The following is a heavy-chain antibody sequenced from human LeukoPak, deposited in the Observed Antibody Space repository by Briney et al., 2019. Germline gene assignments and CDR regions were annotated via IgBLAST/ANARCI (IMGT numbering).Heavy chain of an antibody. CDR3: ARDGSSGTSDDAFDI. D-gene: IGHD6-25*01. CDR2: VYYSGST. J-gene: IGHJ3*02. V-gene: IGHV4-59*01. Sequence: SGTLSLTCTLSGGSISSYYWSWVRQPPGKALEWIGYVYYSGSTKYSPSLRSRVTISVDTSKKQFSLKVRSVTAADTAVYYCARDGSSGTSDDAFDIWGQGTMVTVSS. CDR1: GGSISSYY.